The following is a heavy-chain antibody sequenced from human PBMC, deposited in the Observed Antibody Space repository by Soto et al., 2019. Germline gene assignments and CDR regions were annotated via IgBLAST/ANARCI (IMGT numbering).Heavy chain of an antibody. J-gene: IGHJ6*03. Sequence: KPSETLSLTCAVYGGSFSGYYWSWIRQPPGKGLEWIGEINHSGSTNYNPSLKSRVTISVDTSKNQFSLKLSSVTAADTAGYYCARGRSSSYYYYYMDVWGKGTTVTVSS. V-gene: IGHV4-34*01. CDR1: GGSFSGYY. CDR3: ARGRSSSYYYYYMDV. D-gene: IGHD6-6*01. CDR2: INHSGST.